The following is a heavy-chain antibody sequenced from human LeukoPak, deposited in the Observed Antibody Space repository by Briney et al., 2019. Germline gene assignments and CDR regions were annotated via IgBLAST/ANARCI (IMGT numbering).Heavy chain of an antibody. D-gene: IGHD1-26*01. V-gene: IGHV3-23*01. J-gene: IGHJ4*02. Sequence: GGSLRLSCAASGFTFSSYAMSWVRQAPGKGLEWVSAISGSGGRIYYGASVKGRFTISRDNSKNTLNLQMNSLRAEDTAIYYCAKIRWEGGPRTFDFWGQGTLVTVSS. CDR2: ISGSGGRI. CDR3: AKIRWEGGPRTFDF. CDR1: GFTFSSYA.